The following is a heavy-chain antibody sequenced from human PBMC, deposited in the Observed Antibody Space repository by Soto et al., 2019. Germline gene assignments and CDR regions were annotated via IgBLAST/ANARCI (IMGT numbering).Heavy chain of an antibody. Sequence: ASVKVSCKASRYTFTSYYMHWVRQAPGQGLEWMGIINPSGGSTSYAQKFQGRVTMTRDTSTSTVYMELSSLRSEDTAVYYCARDRSFDIVVVPAASSSSYYYGMDVWGQGTTVTVSS. CDR3: ARDRSFDIVVVPAASSSSYYYGMDV. D-gene: IGHD2-2*01. J-gene: IGHJ6*02. CDR1: RYTFTSYY. CDR2: INPSGGST. V-gene: IGHV1-46*01.